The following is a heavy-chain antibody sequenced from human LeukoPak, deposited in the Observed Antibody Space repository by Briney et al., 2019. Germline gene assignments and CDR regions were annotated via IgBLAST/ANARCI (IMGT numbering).Heavy chain of an antibody. CDR2: ISSSSSYI. J-gene: IGHJ4*02. CDR3: ARVRAAAGREPLDY. D-gene: IGHD6-13*01. CDR1: GFTFSSYS. Sequence: GGSLRLSCAASGFTFSSYSMNWVRQAPGKGLEWVSSISSSSSYIYYADSVKGRFTISRDNAKNSLYLQMNSLRAEDTAVYYCARVRAAAGREPLDYWGQGTPVTVSS. V-gene: IGHV3-21*01.